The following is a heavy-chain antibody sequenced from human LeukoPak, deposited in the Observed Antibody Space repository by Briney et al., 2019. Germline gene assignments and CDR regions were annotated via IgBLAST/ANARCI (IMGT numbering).Heavy chain of an antibody. Sequence: GGSLRLSCTASGFTFSSYPVSWVRQAPGKGLEWVSAISASATAYYSDSVKGRFTISRDNSKNTLYLQMTSLRVEDTAVYYCAKRGVREFDSWGQGTLVTVSS. V-gene: IGHV3-23*01. CDR1: GFTFSSYP. D-gene: IGHD3-10*02. J-gene: IGHJ4*02. CDR3: AKRGVREFDS. CDR2: ISASATA.